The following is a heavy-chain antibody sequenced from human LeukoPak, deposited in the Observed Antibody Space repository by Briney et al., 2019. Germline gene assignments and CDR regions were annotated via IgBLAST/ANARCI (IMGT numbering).Heavy chain of an antibody. Sequence: KPGGSLRLSCAASGFTFSSYTMNWVRQSPGKGLEWVSSLSSSSSFTYYADSVRGRFTISRDNAKNSLYLQMNSLRAEDTAVYYCAQAAVGMSPTDYWGQGTLVTVSS. V-gene: IGHV3-21*01. CDR2: LSSSSSFT. D-gene: IGHD6-13*01. CDR3: AQAAVGMSPTDY. J-gene: IGHJ4*02. CDR1: GFTFSSYT.